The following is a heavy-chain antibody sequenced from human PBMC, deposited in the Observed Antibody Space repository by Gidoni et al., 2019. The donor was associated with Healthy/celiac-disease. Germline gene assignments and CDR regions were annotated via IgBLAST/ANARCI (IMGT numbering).Heavy chain of an antibody. CDR3: AGGYYYDSSGPTLDI. Sequence: EVQLVESGGGLVQPGGSLRLSCAASGFTFSSYSMNWVRQAPGKGLGWVSYISSSSSTIYYADSVKGRFTISRDNAKNSLYLQMNSLRAEDTAVYYCAGGYYYDSSGPTLDIWGQGTMVTVSS. CDR1: GFTFSSYS. D-gene: IGHD3-22*01. J-gene: IGHJ3*02. V-gene: IGHV3-48*01. CDR2: ISSSSSTI.